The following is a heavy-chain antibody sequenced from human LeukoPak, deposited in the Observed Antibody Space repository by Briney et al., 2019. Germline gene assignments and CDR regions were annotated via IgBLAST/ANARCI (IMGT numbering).Heavy chain of an antibody. J-gene: IGHJ3*01. D-gene: IGHD2-8*02. Sequence: GGSLRLSCAASGFTFDDYGMSWVRHAPGKGLEWVSGINWNGGSTVYVDSVKGRFTISRDNAKNSLYLQMNSLRAEDTDLYYCETADVLGDVDAFDVWGQGTMVTVSS. CDR3: ETADVLGDVDAFDV. CDR2: INWNGGST. CDR1: GFTFDDYG. V-gene: IGHV3-20*04.